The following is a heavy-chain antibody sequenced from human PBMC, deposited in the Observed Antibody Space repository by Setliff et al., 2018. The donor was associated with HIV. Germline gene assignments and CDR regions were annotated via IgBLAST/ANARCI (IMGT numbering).Heavy chain of an antibody. CDR3: AKGRYSSGANYYYYYMDV. Sequence: PGGSLRLSCTASGFTFGHYAMSWVRQAPGKGLEWVAQISYDGSNKFYADSVKGRFTISRDNSKNTLYLHMDSLRAEDTAVYYCAKGRYSSGANYYYYYMDVWGKGTTVTVSS. CDR1: GFTFGHYA. D-gene: IGHD6-19*01. V-gene: IGHV3-30*01. J-gene: IGHJ6*03. CDR2: ISYDGSNK.